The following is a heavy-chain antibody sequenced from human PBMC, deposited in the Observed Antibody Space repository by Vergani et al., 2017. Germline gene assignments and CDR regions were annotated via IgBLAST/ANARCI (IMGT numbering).Heavy chain of an antibody. D-gene: IGHD1-26*01. V-gene: IGHV3-30*02. CDR1: GFTFSSDG. J-gene: IGHJ4*02. CDR3: AKQYVGTSDC. Sequence: QMQLVESGGGVIQPGGSLRLSCAASGFTFSSDGMPWVRQAPGKGLEWGALIEFKGNDAYYTDSVRGRFIISRDNSKNTLYLQMNSLRVEDTARYYCAKQYVGTSDCWGQGTLVTVSS. CDR2: IEFKGNDA.